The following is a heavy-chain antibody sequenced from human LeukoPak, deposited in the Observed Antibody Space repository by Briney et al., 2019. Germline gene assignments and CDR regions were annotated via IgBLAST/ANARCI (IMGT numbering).Heavy chain of an antibody. CDR1: GFTFSSYA. D-gene: IGHD3-10*01. V-gene: IGHV3-23*01. CDR3: AQNYYGSGSYSPNGEYYFDY. J-gene: IGHJ4*02. Sequence: GGSLRLSCAASGFTFSSYAMSWVRQAPGKGLEWVSAISGSGGSTYYADSVKGRFTISRDNSKNTLYLQMNSLRAEDTAVYYCAQNYYGSGSYSPNGEYYFDYWGQGTLVTVSS. CDR2: ISGSGGST.